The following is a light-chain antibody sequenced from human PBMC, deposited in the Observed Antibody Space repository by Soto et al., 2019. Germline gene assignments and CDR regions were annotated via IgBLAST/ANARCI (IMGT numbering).Light chain of an antibody. V-gene: IGKV3-15*01. CDR1: QSVSIH. J-gene: IGKJ4*01. Sequence: IVPTQSPSTLSVSPGERATLSFRASQSVSIHLAWCQQKPGQAPRLLIYVTSTRATGIPARFSGSGSGTEFTLTISTLQSEDFAVYYCLQYNKWPLTFGGGTKVEIK. CDR2: VTS. CDR3: LQYNKWPLT.